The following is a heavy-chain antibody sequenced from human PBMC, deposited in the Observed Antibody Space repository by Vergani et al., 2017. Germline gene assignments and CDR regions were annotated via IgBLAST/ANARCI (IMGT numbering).Heavy chain of an antibody. D-gene: IGHD1-26*01. V-gene: IGHV4-39*01. Sequence: QLQLQESGPGLVKPSETLSLTCTVSGGSISSTSYYWGWIRQPPGRGLEWIGSIYYSGSTYYNPSLKSRVTISVDTSKNQFSLKLSSVTAADTAVYYCARLSSSVGYYSYYMDFWGKGTTVTVSS. CDR1: GGSISSTSYY. CDR2: IYYSGST. J-gene: IGHJ6*03. CDR3: ARLSSSVGYYSYYMDF.